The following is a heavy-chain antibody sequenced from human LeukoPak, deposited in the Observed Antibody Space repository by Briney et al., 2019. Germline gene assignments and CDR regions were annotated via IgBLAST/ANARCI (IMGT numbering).Heavy chain of an antibody. CDR1: GFTFSNYW. D-gene: IGHD5-24*01. Sequence: QPGGSLRLSCAASGFTFSNYWMIWVRQAPGKGLEWVGNIKQDGSEKRYADSVRGRFSISRDNAQTSLYLQMNSLRAEDTAVYHCARASDPWLQLTWGQGTLVTVSS. V-gene: IGHV3-7*05. J-gene: IGHJ5*02. CDR3: ARASDPWLQLT. CDR2: IKQDGSEK.